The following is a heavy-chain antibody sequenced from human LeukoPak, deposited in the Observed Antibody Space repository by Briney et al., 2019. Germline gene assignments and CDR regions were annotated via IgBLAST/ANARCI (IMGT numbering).Heavy chain of an antibody. CDR2: INHSGST. Sequence: SETLSLTCTVSGGSISSSSYYWGWIRQPPGKGLEWIGEINHSGSTNYNPSLKSRVTISVDTSKNQFSLKLSSVTAADTAVYYCARDWISLERGYYYYYYMDVWGKGTTVTVSS. CDR1: GGSISSSSYY. V-gene: IGHV4-39*07. J-gene: IGHJ6*03. CDR3: ARDWISLERGYYYYYYMDV. D-gene: IGHD1-20*01.